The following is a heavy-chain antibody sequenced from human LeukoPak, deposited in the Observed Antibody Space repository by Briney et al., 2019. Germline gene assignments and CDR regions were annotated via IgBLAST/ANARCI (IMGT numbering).Heavy chain of an antibody. V-gene: IGHV4-30-2*01. D-gene: IGHD3-16*01. CDR3: ASGLRYYYYMDV. Sequence: SETLSLTCTVSGGSISSDTYYWGWIRQPPGKGLEWIGYIYHSGNTYYDPSLKSRVTISVDRSKNQFSLKLSSVTAADTAVYYCASGLRYYYYMDVWGKGTTVTVSS. CDR2: IYHSGNT. J-gene: IGHJ6*03. CDR1: GGSISSDTYY.